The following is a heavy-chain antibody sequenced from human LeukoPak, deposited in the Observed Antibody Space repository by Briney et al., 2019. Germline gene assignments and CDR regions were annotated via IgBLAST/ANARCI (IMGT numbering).Heavy chain of an antibody. D-gene: IGHD3-10*01. CDR2: INPNSGGT. V-gene: IGHV1-2*02. CDR1: GYTFTGYY. J-gene: IGHJ4*02. Sequence: ASVKVSCKASGYTFTGYYMHWVRQAPGQGLEWMGWINPNSGGTNYAQKFQGRVTMTRDTSISTAYMELSRLRSDDTAVYYCARVPGYGSGSSGDYWGQGTLVTVSS. CDR3: ARVPGYGSGSSGDY.